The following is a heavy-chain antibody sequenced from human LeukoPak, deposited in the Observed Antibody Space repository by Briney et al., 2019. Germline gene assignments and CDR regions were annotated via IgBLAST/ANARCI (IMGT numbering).Heavy chain of an antibody. CDR2: IYYSGST. CDR3: AGGRTDIVVVPATLRNYYFDY. V-gene: IGHV4-59*01. D-gene: IGHD2-2*01. Sequence: SETLSLTCTVSGGSISSYYWSWIRQPPGKGLEWIWYIYYSGSTNYNPSLKSRVTISVDTSKNQFSLKLSSVTAADTAVYYCAGGRTDIVVVPATLRNYYFDYWGQGTLVTVSS. J-gene: IGHJ4*02. CDR1: GGSISSYY.